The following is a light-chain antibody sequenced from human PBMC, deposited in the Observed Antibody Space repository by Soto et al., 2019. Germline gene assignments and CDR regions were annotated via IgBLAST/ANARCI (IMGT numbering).Light chain of an antibody. CDR1: QSISSW. Sequence: DIQMTQSPSTLSASVGDRVTITCRASQSISSWLAWYQQKPGTAPKLLIYKASTLQSGVPSRVSGSGTETEFTLTNSNLQPDDSATYYCQQYNDNWTFGQGTKVEIK. J-gene: IGKJ1*01. CDR3: QQYNDNWT. V-gene: IGKV1-5*03. CDR2: KAS.